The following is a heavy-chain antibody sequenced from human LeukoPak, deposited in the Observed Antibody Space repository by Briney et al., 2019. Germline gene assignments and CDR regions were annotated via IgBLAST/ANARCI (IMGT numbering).Heavy chain of an antibody. CDR3: ARVSPRFLEWLTFEKYYYYMDV. J-gene: IGHJ6*03. CDR2: IYYSGST. CDR1: GASISSGGYY. V-gene: IGHV4-30-4*08. Sequence: SQTLSLTCTVSGASISSGGYYWSWIRQPPGKGLEWIGYIYYSGSTYYNPSLKSRVTISVDTSKNQFSLKLSSVTAADTAVYYCARVSPRFLEWLTFEKYYYYMDVWGKGTTVTVSS. D-gene: IGHD3-3*01.